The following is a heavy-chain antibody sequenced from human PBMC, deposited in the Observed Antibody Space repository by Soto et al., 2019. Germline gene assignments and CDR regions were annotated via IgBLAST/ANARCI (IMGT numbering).Heavy chain of an antibody. Sequence: QLQLEESGPGLVKPSETLSLTCTVSGGSISSSSYYWGWIRQSPGMGLEWIWSFYYSGSTYYSPARRRRVTISADTSRKQIARRLSAVTAADTAGYYCSRISVATRHMDVWGKGTTVTVSS. CDR2: FYYSGST. J-gene: IGHJ6*03. D-gene: IGHD2-2*01. V-gene: IGHV4-39*01. CDR3: SRISVATRHMDV. CDR1: GGSISSSSYY.